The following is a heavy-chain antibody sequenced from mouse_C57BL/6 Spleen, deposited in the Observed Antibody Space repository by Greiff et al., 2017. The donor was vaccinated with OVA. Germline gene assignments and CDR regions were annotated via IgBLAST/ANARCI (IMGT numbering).Heavy chain of an antibody. CDR3: ARPYYDYDGAMDY. V-gene: IGHV1-52*01. CDR1: GYTFTSYW. Sequence: QVQLQQPGAELVRPGSSVKLSCKASGYTFTSYWMHWVKQRPIQGLEWIGNIDPSDSETHYNQKFKDKATLTVDKSSSTAYMQLRSLTSEDSAVYYCARPYYDYDGAMDYWGQGTSVTVSS. CDR2: IDPSDSET. D-gene: IGHD2-4*01. J-gene: IGHJ4*01.